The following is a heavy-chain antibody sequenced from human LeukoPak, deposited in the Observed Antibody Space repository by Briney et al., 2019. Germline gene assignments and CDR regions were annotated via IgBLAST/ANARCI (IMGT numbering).Heavy chain of an antibody. V-gene: IGHV1-69*13. D-gene: IGHD5-12*01. CDR2: IIPIFGTA. CDR3: ASHTQQDSGYEWQLWLLDY. CDR1: GYTFTSYY. Sequence: SVKVSCKASGYTFTSYYMHWVRQAPGQGLEWMGGIIPIFGTANYAQKFQGRVTITADESTSTAYMELSSLRSEDTAVYYCASHTQQDSGYEWQLWLLDYWGQGTLVTVSS. J-gene: IGHJ4*02.